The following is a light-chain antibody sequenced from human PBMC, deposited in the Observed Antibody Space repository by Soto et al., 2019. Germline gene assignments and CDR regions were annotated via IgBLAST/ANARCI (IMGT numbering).Light chain of an antibody. CDR2: GAS. V-gene: IGKV3-20*01. J-gene: IGKJ1*01. CDR1: QSVRSNY. Sequence: EIVLTQSPGTLSLSPGDRATLSCRASQSVRSNYLAWYQQKPGQAPRLLISGASSRDTGIPDRFSGSASGTDFTLTISRLEPEDFAVYYCQQYGSSPRTFGQGTKVEIK. CDR3: QQYGSSPRT.